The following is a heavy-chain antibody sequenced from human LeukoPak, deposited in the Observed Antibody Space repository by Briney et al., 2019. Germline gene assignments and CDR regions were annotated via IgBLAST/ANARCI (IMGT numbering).Heavy chain of an antibody. D-gene: IGHD2-2*01. J-gene: IGHJ4*02. CDR3: ASNDIVVVPAAEDGY. V-gene: IGHV1-69*04. Sequence: SVKVSCKASGYTFTSYDINWVRQATGQGLEWMGRIIPILGIANYAQKFQGRVTITADKSTSTAYMELSSLRSEDTAVYYCASNDIVVVPAAEDGYWGQGTLVTVSS. CDR2: IIPILGIA. CDR1: GYTFTSYD.